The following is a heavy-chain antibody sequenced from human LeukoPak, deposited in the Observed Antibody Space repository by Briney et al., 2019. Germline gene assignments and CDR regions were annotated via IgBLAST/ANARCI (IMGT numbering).Heavy chain of an antibody. CDR1: GFTFSSYT. D-gene: IGHD1-26*01. Sequence: PGGSLRLSCAASGFTFSSYTMNWVRQAPGKGLEWVSAITSRSSDIYYADSVKGRFTISRDDAENSLYLQMSSLRAEDTAVYYCARSGSYSIGDYWGQGTLVTVSS. CDR3: ARSGSYSIGDY. CDR2: ITSRSSDI. J-gene: IGHJ4*02. V-gene: IGHV3-21*01.